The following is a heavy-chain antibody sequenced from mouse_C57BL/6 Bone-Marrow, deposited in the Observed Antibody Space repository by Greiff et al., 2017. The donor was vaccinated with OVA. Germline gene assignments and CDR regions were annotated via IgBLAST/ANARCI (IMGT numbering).Heavy chain of an antibody. V-gene: IGHV1-54*01. CDR3: ARKKRFDV. Sequence: LVESGAELVRPGTSVKVSCKASGYAFTNYLIEWVKQRPGQGLQWIGVINPGSGGTNYNEKFKGKATLTADKYYSTAYMLLSSLPSEDSAVYCCARKKRFDVWGTGTTVTVSS. CDR2: INPGSGGT. J-gene: IGHJ1*03. CDR1: GYAFTNYL.